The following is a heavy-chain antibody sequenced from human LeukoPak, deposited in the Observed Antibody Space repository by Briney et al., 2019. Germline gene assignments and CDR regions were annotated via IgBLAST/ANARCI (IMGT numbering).Heavy chain of an antibody. V-gene: IGHV1-8*01. Sequence: GASVKVSCRASGYTFTSHDIHWVRQAVGQGLEWMGWMNPSSGKTGCVQKIVGRGTMTRSTSESTAYMELSSLTSDDTAVYYCALSGYSSDDAFDIWGQGTVVTVSS. J-gene: IGHJ3*02. CDR1: GYTFTSHD. CDR3: ALSGYSSDDAFDI. CDR2: MNPSSGKT. D-gene: IGHD3-22*01.